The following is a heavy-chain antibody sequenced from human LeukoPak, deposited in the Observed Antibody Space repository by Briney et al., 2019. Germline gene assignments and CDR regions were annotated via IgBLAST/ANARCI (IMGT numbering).Heavy chain of an antibody. Sequence: SETLSLTCTVSGGSISSYYWSWIRQPPGKGLEWIGYIYYSGSTNYNPSLKGRVTISVDTSKNQFSLKLSSVTAADTAVYYCARSEEDYDILTGYYLASGMDVWGKGTTVTVSS. V-gene: IGHV4-59*01. CDR1: GGSISSYY. CDR2: IYYSGST. CDR3: ARSEEDYDILTGYYLASGMDV. D-gene: IGHD3-9*01. J-gene: IGHJ6*04.